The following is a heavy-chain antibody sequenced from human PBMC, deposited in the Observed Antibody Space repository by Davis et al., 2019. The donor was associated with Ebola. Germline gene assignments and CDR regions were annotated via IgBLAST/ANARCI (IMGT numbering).Heavy chain of an antibody. CDR3: AGAVAGTEDFQY. CDR1: GSSFHTYT. CDR2: ISTDGSTT. V-gene: IGHV3-30*04. D-gene: IGHD6-19*01. Sequence: PGGSLRLSCAASGSSFHTYTINWFRQAPGRGLEWLEVISTDGSTTFYADSVKGRFTISRDNSKNTLSLQMNSLDTEDTAVYYCAGAVAGTEDFQYWGQGTLVTVSS. J-gene: IGHJ4*02.